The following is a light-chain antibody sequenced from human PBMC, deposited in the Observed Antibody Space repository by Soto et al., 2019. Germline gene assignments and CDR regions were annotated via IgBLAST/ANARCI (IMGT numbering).Light chain of an antibody. CDR1: NSNIGNNE. Sequence: QSVLTQPPSVSAAPGQKVTISCSGSNSNIGNNEVSWYQQVPGTAPRLLVYDNNKRPSGIPDRFSDSKSDTSATLVITGLQTGDEADYYCGTWDNNLRAGVFGGGTKATVL. J-gene: IGLJ2*01. CDR3: GTWDNNLRAGV. CDR2: DNN. V-gene: IGLV1-51*01.